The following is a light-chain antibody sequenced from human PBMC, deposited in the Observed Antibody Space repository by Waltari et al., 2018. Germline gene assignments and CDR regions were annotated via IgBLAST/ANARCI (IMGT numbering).Light chain of an antibody. CDR2: DVS. J-gene: IGLJ3*02. CDR1: SSDVGGYNY. Sequence: QSALTQPRPVSGSPGQSVTISCPGTSSDVGGYNYVSWYQQHPGKAPKLMSYDVSKRPSGVPDRFSASKSGNTASLTISGLQAEDEADYYCCSYAGSHTWVFGGGTKLTVL. V-gene: IGLV2-11*01. CDR3: CSYAGSHTWV.